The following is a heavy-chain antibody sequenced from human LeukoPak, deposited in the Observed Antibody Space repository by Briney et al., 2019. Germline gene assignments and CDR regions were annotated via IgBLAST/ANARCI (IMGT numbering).Heavy chain of an antibody. CDR1: GYTFTSYG. CDR2: INAGNGNT. V-gene: IGHV1-3*01. D-gene: IGHD6-19*01. J-gene: IGHJ4*02. Sequence: GASVKVSCKASGYTFTSYGISWVRQAPGQGLEWMGWINAGNGNTKYSQKFQGRVTITRDTSATTAYMELNSLTSEDTAVYYCARVSDDSGWNFDYWGQGTLVTVSS. CDR3: ARVSDDSGWNFDY.